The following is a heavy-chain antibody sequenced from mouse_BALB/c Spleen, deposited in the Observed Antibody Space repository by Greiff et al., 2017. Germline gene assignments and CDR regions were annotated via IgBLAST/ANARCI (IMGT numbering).Heavy chain of an antibody. CDR2: IYPYNGGT. V-gene: IGHV1S29*02. Sequence: EVQLQQSGPELVKPGASVKISCKASGYTFTDYNMHWVKQSHGKSLEWIGYIYPYNGGTGYNQKFKSKATLTVDNSSSTAYMELLSLTSEDSAVYYCASHGNYWFAYWGQGTLVTVSA. D-gene: IGHD2-1*01. CDR1: GYTFTDYN. J-gene: IGHJ3*01. CDR3: ASHGNYWFAY.